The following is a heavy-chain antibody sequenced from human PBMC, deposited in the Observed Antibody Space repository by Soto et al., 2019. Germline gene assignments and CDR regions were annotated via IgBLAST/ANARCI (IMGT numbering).Heavy chain of an antibody. CDR2: ISSSSSYI. D-gene: IGHD3-3*01. Sequence: GGSLRLSCAASGFTFSSYSMNWVRQAPGKGLEWVSSISSSSSYIYYADSVKGRFTISRDNAKNSLYLQMNSLRAEDTAVYYCARGGADGTIFGVVPLWVAWDVWGKGTTVTVSS. J-gene: IGHJ6*04. V-gene: IGHV3-21*01. CDR3: ARGGADGTIFGVVPLWVAWDV. CDR1: GFTFSSYS.